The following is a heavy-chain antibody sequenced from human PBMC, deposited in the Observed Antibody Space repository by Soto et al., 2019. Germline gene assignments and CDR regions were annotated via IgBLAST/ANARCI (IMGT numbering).Heavy chain of an antibody. Sequence: SETLSLTCTFSGGSISSGVYYWSWIRQHPGKGLEWIGYIYYSGSTYYNPSLKSRVTISVDTSKNQFSLKLSSMTAADTAVYYCARERSHLFDYWGQGTLVTVSS. J-gene: IGHJ4*02. CDR3: ARERSHLFDY. CDR2: IYYSGST. CDR1: GGSISSGVYY. V-gene: IGHV4-31*03.